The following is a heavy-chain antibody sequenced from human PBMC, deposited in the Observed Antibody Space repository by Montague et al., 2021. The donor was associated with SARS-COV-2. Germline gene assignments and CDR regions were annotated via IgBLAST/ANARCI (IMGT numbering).Heavy chain of an antibody. J-gene: IGHJ4*02. V-gene: IGHV4-59*11. D-gene: IGHD4-23*01. CDR2: IYYTGST. CDR3: ARGGGWKRHFDY. CDR1: GGSINNHY. Sequence: SETLSLTCNVSGGSINNHYWSWIRQSPGRGLEWIGYIYYTGSTTCNPSLDSRVTISLDTSRDLVSLELRSLTAADTAVYYCARGGGWKRHFDYWGQGTLVAVSS.